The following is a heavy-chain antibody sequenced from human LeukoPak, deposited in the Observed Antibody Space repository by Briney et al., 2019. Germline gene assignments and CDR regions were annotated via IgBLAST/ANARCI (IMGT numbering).Heavy chain of an antibody. D-gene: IGHD3-16*02. CDR2: ISAYNGNT. J-gene: IGHJ5*02. CDR3: ARGMITFGGVIVSNWFDP. V-gene: IGHV1-18*01. CDR1: GYTFTSYG. Sequence: GASVKVSCKASGYTFTSYGISWVRQAPGQGLEWMGWISAYNGNTNYAQKLQGRVTMTKDASTSTAYMELRSLRSDDTAVYYCARGMITFGGVIVSNWFDPWGQGTLVTVSS.